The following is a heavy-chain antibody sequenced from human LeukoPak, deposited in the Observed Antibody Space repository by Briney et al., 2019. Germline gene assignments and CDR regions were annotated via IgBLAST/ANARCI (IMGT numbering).Heavy chain of an antibody. V-gene: IGHV1-69*05. CDR3: ARCGINYYYIDV. Sequence: GASVKVSCKASGYTFTSYAISWVRQAPGQGLEWMGGIIPIFGTANYAQKFQGRVTITTDESTSTAYMELSSLRSEDTAVYYCARCGINYYYIDVWGKGTTVTVSS. J-gene: IGHJ6*03. D-gene: IGHD1-26*01. CDR2: IIPIFGTA. CDR1: GYTFTSYA.